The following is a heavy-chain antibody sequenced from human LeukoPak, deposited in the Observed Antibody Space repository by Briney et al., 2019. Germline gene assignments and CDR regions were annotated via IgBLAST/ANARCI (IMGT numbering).Heavy chain of an antibody. Sequence: PSETLSLTCTVSGGSISSYYWSWIRQPAGKGLEWIGRIYTSGSTNYNPSLKSRVTMSVDTSKNQFSLKLSYVTAADTAVYYCARDSGYDPLPYNWFDPWGQGTLVTVSS. D-gene: IGHD5-12*01. V-gene: IGHV4-4*07. CDR1: GGSISSYY. CDR3: ARDSGYDPLPYNWFDP. CDR2: IYTSGST. J-gene: IGHJ5*02.